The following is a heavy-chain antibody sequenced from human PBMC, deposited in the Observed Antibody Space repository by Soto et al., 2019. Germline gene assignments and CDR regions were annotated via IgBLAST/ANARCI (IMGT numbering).Heavy chain of an antibody. D-gene: IGHD3-16*02. Sequence: SETLPLTCAVYGGSFSGYFWTWIRQPPGKGLEWIGEINHIRSIHYNPSLKSRVTMSVDTSKSQFSLSLSSVTAADTAVYYCARRRYDTVWGSYRSLYFDYWGQGTLVTVSS. CDR1: GGSFSGYF. CDR3: ARRRYDTVWGSYRSLYFDY. J-gene: IGHJ4*02. CDR2: INHIRSI. V-gene: IGHV4-34*01.